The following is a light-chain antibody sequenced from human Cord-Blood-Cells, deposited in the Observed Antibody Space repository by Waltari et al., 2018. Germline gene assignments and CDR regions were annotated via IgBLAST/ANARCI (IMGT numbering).Light chain of an antibody. V-gene: IGKV1-5*03. J-gene: IGKJ4*01. Sequence: DIQMTQSPSTLSASVGDRVTITCRPSQSISSWLAWYQQKPGKAPKLLIYKGSSLESGVPSRFSGSGSRAEITLTISSLQPDDFATYYCQQYNSYSPLTFGGGTKVEIK. CDR2: KGS. CDR3: QQYNSYSPLT. CDR1: QSISSW.